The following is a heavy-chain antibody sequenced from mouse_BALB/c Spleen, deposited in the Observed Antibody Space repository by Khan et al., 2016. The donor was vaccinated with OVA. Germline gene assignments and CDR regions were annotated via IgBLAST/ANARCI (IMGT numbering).Heavy chain of an antibody. Sequence: EVELVESGGGLVQPGGSLKLSCAASGFTFSSNTMSWVRQTPEKRLEWVAYITNGGGSTYYPHTVKGRFTISRDNAKNTLYLQMSSLKSEDTAMYYCARVPTVITTALDYWGQGTSVTVSS. CDR2: ITNGGGST. D-gene: IGHD1-2*01. V-gene: IGHV5-12-2*01. CDR1: GFTFSSNT. CDR3: ARVPTVITTALDY. J-gene: IGHJ4*01.